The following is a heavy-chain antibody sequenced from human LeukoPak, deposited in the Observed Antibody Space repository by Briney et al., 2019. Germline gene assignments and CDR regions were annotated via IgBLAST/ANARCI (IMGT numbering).Heavy chain of an antibody. CDR3: ATSVGAEYFQH. J-gene: IGHJ1*01. Sequence: GESLKISCKGSGYSFTNYWIGWVRQMPGKGLEWMGIIYPGASDTRYSPSFQGQVTISADKSISTAYLQWSSLKASDTAMFYCATSVGAEYFQHWGQGTLVTVSS. CDR2: IYPGASDT. V-gene: IGHV5-51*01. CDR1: GYSFTNYW.